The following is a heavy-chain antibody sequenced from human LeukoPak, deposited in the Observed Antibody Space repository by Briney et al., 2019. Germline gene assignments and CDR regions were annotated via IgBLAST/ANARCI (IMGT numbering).Heavy chain of an antibody. CDR1: GYSISSGYY. J-gene: IGHJ3*02. CDR2: IYHSGST. D-gene: IGHD6-13*01. Sequence: KPSETLSLTCTVSGYSISSGYYWGWIRQPPGKGLEWIGSIYHSGSTYYNPSLKSLVAISVDTSKNQFSLKLSSVTAADTAVYYCAMHSSSWYGAFDIWGQGTMVTVSS. CDR3: AMHSSSWYGAFDI. V-gene: IGHV4-38-2*02.